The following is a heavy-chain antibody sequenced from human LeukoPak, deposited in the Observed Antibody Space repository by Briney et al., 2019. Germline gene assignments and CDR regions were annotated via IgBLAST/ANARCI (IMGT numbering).Heavy chain of an antibody. J-gene: IGHJ4*02. Sequence: ASVKVSFKASVYTFTSYGISWVRQAPGQGLEWVGWISAYNGNTNYAQKLQGRVTMTTDTSTSTVYMELRSLRSDDTAVYYCARDYYDSSGYLHWGQGTLVTVSS. V-gene: IGHV1-18*01. CDR2: ISAYNGNT. CDR1: VYTFTSYG. CDR3: ARDYYDSSGYLH. D-gene: IGHD3-22*01.